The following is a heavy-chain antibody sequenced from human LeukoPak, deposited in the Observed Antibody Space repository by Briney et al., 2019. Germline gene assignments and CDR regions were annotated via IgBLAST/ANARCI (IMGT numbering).Heavy chain of an antibody. D-gene: IGHD2-21*01. CDR1: GGSISSSSYY. V-gene: IGHV4-39*07. J-gene: IGHJ5*02. CDR2: IYYSGST. CDR3: ARELADVVVFAIRNNWFDP. Sequence: SETLSLTCTVSGGSISSSSYYWGWIRQPPGKGLEWIGSIYYSGSTYYNPSLKSRVTISVDTSKNQFSLKLSSVTAADTAVYYCARELADVVVFAIRNNWFDPWGQGTLVTVSS.